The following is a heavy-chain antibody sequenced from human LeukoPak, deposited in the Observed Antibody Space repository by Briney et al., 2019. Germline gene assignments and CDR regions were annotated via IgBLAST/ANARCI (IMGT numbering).Heavy chain of an antibody. D-gene: IGHD3-22*01. V-gene: IGHV3-23*01. Sequence: PGGSLRLSCAASGFTFSSHPMSWVRQAPGKGLEGVSAINGSGGSTYYADSVKGRFPISRDNSKNPLYLQTNSLRAEDTAVYYCAKVTAYYYDSSGSNYFDYWGEGTLVTVSS. CDR1: GFTFSSHP. CDR3: AKVTAYYYDSSGSNYFDY. J-gene: IGHJ4*02. CDR2: INGSGGST.